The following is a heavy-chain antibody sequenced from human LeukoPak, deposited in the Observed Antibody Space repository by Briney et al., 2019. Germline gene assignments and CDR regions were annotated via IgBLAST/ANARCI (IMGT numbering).Heavy chain of an antibody. V-gene: IGHV3-30*18. CDR1: GVTFSSYG. J-gene: IGHJ6*02. CDR2: ISYDGSNK. D-gene: IGHD6-19*01. CDR3: AKDRGQWLVPYYYGMDV. Sequence: GRSLRLSCAASGVTFSSYGMHWVRQAPGKGLEWVAVISYDGSNKYYADSVKGRFTISRDNSKNTLYLQMNSLRAEDTAVYYCAKDRGQWLVPYYYGMDVWGQGTTVTVSS.